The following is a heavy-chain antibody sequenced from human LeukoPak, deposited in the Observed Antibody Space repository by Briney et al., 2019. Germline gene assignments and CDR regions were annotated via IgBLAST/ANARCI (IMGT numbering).Heavy chain of an antibody. J-gene: IGHJ4*02. D-gene: IGHD6-13*01. CDR2: LSANGGST. Sequence: SGGSLRLSCAASGFTFSTHAMSWVRQAPGKGLEWVSTLSANGGSTYYADSVKGRFTISRDNSKNTLNLQMNSLRVEDTAVYYCAKPPPDSSSWLFDYWGQGTLVTVSS. V-gene: IGHV3-23*01. CDR1: GFTFSTHA. CDR3: AKPPPDSSSWLFDY.